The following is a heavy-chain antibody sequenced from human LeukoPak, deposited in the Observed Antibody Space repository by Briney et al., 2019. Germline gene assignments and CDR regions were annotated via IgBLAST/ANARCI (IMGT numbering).Heavy chain of an antibody. V-gene: IGHV4-30-4*08. Sequence: SETLSLTCTVSGGSISSGDYYWSWIRQPPGKGLEWIGYIYSSGSTYYNPSLKSRVTISVDTSKNQFSLKLSSVTAADTAVYYCASSYTYYYDSSGYSLDYWGQGTLVTVSS. D-gene: IGHD3-22*01. CDR2: IYSSGST. J-gene: IGHJ4*02. CDR1: GGSISSGDYY. CDR3: ASSYTYYYDSSGYSLDY.